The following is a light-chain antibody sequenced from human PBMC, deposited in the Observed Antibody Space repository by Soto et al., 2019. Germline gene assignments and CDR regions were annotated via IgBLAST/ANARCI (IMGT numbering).Light chain of an antibody. CDR1: QSVSSTS. V-gene: IGKV3-20*01. CDR3: QQYDSSPPWT. CDR2: GAS. J-gene: IGKJ1*01. Sequence: EIGLTQSPGTLSFSPGERATLSCRASQSVSSTSLAWYQQKPGQAPRLLIYGASNRATGIPDRFSGSGSGTDFTLTISRLEPEDFAVYYCQQYDSSPPWTFDQGTKVEIK.